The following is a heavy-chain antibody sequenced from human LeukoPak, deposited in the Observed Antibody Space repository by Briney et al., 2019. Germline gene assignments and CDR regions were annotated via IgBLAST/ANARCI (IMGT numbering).Heavy chain of an antibody. Sequence: SVKVSCKASGGTFSSYAISWVRQAPGQGLEWMGGIIPIFGTANYAQKFQGRVTITADESTSTAYMELSSLRSEDTAVYYCARDGYYDSSGYWAFDYWGQGTLVTVSS. CDR2: IIPIFGTA. CDR1: GGTFSSYA. V-gene: IGHV1-69*13. J-gene: IGHJ4*02. D-gene: IGHD3-22*01. CDR3: ARDGYYDSSGYWAFDY.